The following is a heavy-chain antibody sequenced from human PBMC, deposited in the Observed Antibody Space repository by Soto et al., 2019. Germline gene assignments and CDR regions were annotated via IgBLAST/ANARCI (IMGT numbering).Heavy chain of an antibody. CDR1: GYTFATYD. CDR2: MNPNSGNT. Sequence: QVQLVQSGAEVKTPGASVKVSCKASGYTFATYDINWVRQAPGQGLEWMGWMNPNSGNTGYAQKFQGRLTMTRDTALSVAHMELSSLRNEDTSVYYCARSDVYNFNWLDSWGQGTLVTVSA. J-gene: IGHJ5*01. V-gene: IGHV1-8*01. CDR3: ARSDVYNFNWLDS. D-gene: IGHD1-20*01.